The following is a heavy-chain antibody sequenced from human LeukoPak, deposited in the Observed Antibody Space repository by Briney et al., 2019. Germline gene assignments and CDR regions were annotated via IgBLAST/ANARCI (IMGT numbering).Heavy chain of an antibody. Sequence: GESLQISCKGSGYSFTSYWIGWVRQLPGKGLEWMGIIYPGDSDTRYSPSFQGQVTISADKSISTAYLQWSSLKASDTAMYYCARRRQLGYNWFDPWGQGTLVTVSS. CDR3: ARRRQLGYNWFDP. J-gene: IGHJ5*02. CDR2: IYPGDSDT. CDR1: GYSFTSYW. V-gene: IGHV5-51*01. D-gene: IGHD6-6*01.